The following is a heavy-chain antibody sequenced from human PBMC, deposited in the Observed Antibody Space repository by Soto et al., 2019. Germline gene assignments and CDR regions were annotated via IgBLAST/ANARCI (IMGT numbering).Heavy chain of an antibody. V-gene: IGHV4-39*07. Sequence: SETLSLTCTVSGGSISSSSYYWGWIRQPPGKGLEWIGEINHSGSTNYNPSLKSRVTISVDTSKNQFSLKLSSVTAADTAVYYCARVLIAAHRENFDYWGQGTLVTVSS. D-gene: IGHD6-13*01. CDR3: ARVLIAAHRENFDY. J-gene: IGHJ4*02. CDR1: GGSISSSSYY. CDR2: INHSGST.